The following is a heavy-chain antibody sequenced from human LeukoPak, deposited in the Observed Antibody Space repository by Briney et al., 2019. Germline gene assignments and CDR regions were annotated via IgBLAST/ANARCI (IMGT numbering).Heavy chain of an antibody. J-gene: IGHJ4*02. CDR2: INPNSGGT. CDR1: GYTFTGYY. CDR3: AAGTGWLHPNKH. Sequence: ASVKVSCKASGYTFTGYYMHWVRQAPGQGLEWMGRINPNSGGTNYAQKFQGRVTMTRDTSISTAYMELSSLRSEDTAVYYCAAGTGWLHPNKHWGQGTLVTVSS. V-gene: IGHV1-2*06. D-gene: IGHD5-24*01.